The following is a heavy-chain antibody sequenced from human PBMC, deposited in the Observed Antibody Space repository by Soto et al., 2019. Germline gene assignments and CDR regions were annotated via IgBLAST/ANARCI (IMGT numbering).Heavy chain of an antibody. D-gene: IGHD2-2*01. CDR3: ARAPIVVVPAAWIFDAFDI. J-gene: IGHJ3*02. CDR1: RVSVSNNIAA. Sequence: PLQTLSLTCVVSRVSVSNNIAAWYSTSHYPSSGLGLLGRTYYRSKWYNDYAVSVKSRITINPDTSSNQFSPQQKSLPPEDTAVYYSARAPIVVVPAAWIFDAFDIWGQGTMVTVSS. V-gene: IGHV6-1*01. CDR2: TYYRSKWYN.